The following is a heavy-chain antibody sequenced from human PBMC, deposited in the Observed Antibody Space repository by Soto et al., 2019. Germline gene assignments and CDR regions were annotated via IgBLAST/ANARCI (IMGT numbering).Heavy chain of an antibody. Sequence: EVQLVESGGGLVKPGGSLRLSCAASGFTFSSYSMTWVRQAPGKGLEWVSTISSSSAYIYYADSVKGRFTISRDNAKNSLFLQMNSLRAEDTAVYYCATDQLSLLNYDYWGQGTLVTVSS. V-gene: IGHV3-21*01. CDR3: ATDQLSLLNYDY. CDR1: GFTFSSYS. CDR2: ISSSSAYI. D-gene: IGHD1-1*01. J-gene: IGHJ4*02.